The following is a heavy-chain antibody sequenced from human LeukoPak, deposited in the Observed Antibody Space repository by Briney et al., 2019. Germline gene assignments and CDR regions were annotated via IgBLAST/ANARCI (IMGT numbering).Heavy chain of an antibody. CDR2: ISKSGSNT. CDR1: GFTFNSYA. D-gene: IGHD2-21*01. Sequence: GGSLRLSCAASGFTFNSYAMTWVRQAPGEGLEWVSAISKSGSNTYYADSVKGRFTISRDDSKNTQSLQINGLRHDDTGLYYCAVNISPLGFYFGYWGQGTLVTVSS. V-gene: IGHV3-23*01. J-gene: IGHJ4*02. CDR3: AVNISPLGFYFGY.